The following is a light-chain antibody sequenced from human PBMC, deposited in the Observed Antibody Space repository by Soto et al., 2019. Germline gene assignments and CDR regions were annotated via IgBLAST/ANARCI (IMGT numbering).Light chain of an antibody. J-gene: IGKJ1*01. CDR1: QSVSSSY. V-gene: IGKV3-20*01. Sequence: EIVLTQSPGTLSLSPGERATLSCRASQSVSSSYLGWYQQKPGQAPRLLIYGASSRATGIPDRLSGSGSGTDFTLTISRLVPEDFAVYYCQQYGSSPQTFGQGTKVEIK. CDR3: QQYGSSPQT. CDR2: GAS.